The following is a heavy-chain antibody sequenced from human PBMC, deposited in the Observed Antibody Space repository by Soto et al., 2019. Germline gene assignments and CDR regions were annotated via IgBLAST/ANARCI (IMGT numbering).Heavy chain of an antibody. Sequence: QVQLVQSGAEVKKPGSSVKVSCKASGGTFSSYAISWVRQAPGQGLEWMGGIIPIFGTANYAQKFQGRVTITADESTSTAYMELSSLRSEDTAVYYCARGTGFWSCYQVYYYGMDVWGQGTTVTVSS. CDR3: ARGTGFWSCYQVYYYGMDV. J-gene: IGHJ6*02. CDR1: GGTFSSYA. CDR2: IIPIFGTA. D-gene: IGHD3-3*01. V-gene: IGHV1-69*12.